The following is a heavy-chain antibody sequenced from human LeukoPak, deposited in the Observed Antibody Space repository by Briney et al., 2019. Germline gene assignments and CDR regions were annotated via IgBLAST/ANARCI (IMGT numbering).Heavy chain of an antibody. CDR3: ARERSTSRTHYYYYMDV. V-gene: IGHV3-48*04. D-gene: IGHD2-2*01. Sequence: PGGSLRLSCAASGFTFSSYSMNWVRQAPGKGLEWVSYISSSSSTIYYADSVKGRFTISRDNTKNSLYLQMNSLRAEDTAVYYCARERSTSRTHYYYYMDVWGKGTTVTVSS. J-gene: IGHJ6*03. CDR1: GFTFSSYS. CDR2: ISSSSSTI.